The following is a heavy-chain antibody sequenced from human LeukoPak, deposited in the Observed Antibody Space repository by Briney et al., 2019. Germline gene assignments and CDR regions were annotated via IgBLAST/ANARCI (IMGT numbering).Heavy chain of an antibody. V-gene: IGHV3-23*01. Sequence: PGGSLRLSCAASGFTFSTYSMSWVRQAPGKGLEWVSAISGSGGSTYYADSVKGRFTISRDNSKNTLYLQMNSLRAEDTAVYYCAKDLFSVDIAMVDYWGQGTLVTVSS. CDR3: AKDLFSVDIAMVDY. CDR1: GFTFSTYS. J-gene: IGHJ4*02. D-gene: IGHD5-18*01. CDR2: ISGSGGST.